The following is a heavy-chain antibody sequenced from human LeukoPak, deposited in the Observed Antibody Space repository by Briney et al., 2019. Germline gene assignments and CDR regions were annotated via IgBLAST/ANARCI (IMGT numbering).Heavy chain of an antibody. V-gene: IGHV3-30-3*01. J-gene: IGHJ6*02. D-gene: IGHD4-17*01. CDR3: ARASSVTTNYYYYGMDV. Sequence: GGSLRLSCAASGFTFSSYAMHWVRQAPGKGLEWVAVISYGGSNKYYADSVKGRFTISRDNSKNTLYLQMNSLRAEDTAVYYCARASSVTTNYYYYGMDVWGQGTTVTVSS. CDR2: ISYGGSNK. CDR1: GFTFSSYA.